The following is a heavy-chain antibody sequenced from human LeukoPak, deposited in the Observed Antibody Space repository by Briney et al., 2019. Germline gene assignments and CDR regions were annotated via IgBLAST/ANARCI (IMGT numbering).Heavy chain of an antibody. CDR3: AKRWLQSWWFDY. CDR1: GGTFSSYA. D-gene: IGHD5-24*01. J-gene: IGHJ4*02. Sequence: ASVKVSCKASGGTFSSYAISWVRQAPGRGLEWMGGIIPIFGTANYAQKFQGRVTITADESTSTAYMELSSLRSEDTAVYYCAKRWLQSWWFDYWGQGTLVTVSS. CDR2: IIPIFGTA. V-gene: IGHV1-69*01.